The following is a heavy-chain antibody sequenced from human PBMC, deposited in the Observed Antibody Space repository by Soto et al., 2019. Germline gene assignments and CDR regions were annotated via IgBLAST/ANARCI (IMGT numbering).Heavy chain of an antibody. J-gene: IGHJ4*02. CDR3: ARLPRGSGWRYYFDY. D-gene: IGHD6-19*01. CDR1: GGSVSSGSYY. Sequence: SETLSLTCTVSGGSVSSGSYYWSWIRQPPGKGLEWIGYIYYSGSTNYNPSLKSRVTISVDTSKNQFSRKLSSVTAADTAVYYFARLPRGSGWRYYFDYWGQGTLVTVSS. CDR2: IYYSGST. V-gene: IGHV4-61*01.